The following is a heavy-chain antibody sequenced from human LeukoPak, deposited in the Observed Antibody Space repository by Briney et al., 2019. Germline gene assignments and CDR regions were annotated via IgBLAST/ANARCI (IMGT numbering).Heavy chain of an antibody. Sequence: SETLSLTCTVSGYSISSGYYWGWIRQPPGKGLEWIGNIYHNGSTDYNPSLKSRVTISVDTSKNQFSLKLRSVTAADTSVYYCARVPGGALNWFDPWGQGTLVTVSS. CDR1: GYSISSGYY. CDR3: ARVPGGALNWFDP. V-gene: IGHV4-38-2*02. CDR2: IYHNGST. D-gene: IGHD1-1*01. J-gene: IGHJ5*02.